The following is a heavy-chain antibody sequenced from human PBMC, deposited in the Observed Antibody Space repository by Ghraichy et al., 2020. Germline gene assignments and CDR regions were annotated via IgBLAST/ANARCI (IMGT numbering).Heavy chain of an antibody. Sequence: SETLSLTCTVSGGSISSGSYYWGWIRQPPGKGLEWIGSIHYSGSTYYNPSLKSRVNISVDTSKNQFSLKLSSVTAADTAVYYCARQYGSPFDDWGQGTLVTVSS. J-gene: IGHJ4*02. V-gene: IGHV4-39*01. CDR3: ARQYGSPFDD. D-gene: IGHD4-17*01. CDR1: GGSISSGSYY. CDR2: IHYSGST.